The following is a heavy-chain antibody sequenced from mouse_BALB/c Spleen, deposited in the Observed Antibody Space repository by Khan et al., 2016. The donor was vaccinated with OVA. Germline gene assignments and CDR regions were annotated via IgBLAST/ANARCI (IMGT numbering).Heavy chain of an antibody. CDR1: GFNIKDYY. Sequence: VQLQQSGAELVRSGASVKLSCTASGFNIKDYYMHWVKQRPEQGLEWIGWIDPENGDTEYAPKFQGKATMTADTSSNTAYLQLSSLTSEDTAVYYCNEITTGFAYWGQGTLVTVSA. CDR3: NEITTGFAY. D-gene: IGHD2-4*01. CDR2: IDPENGDT. J-gene: IGHJ3*01. V-gene: IGHV14-4*02.